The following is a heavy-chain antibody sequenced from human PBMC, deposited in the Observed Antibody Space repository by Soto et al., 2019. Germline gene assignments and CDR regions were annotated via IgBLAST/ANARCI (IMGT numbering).Heavy chain of an antibody. D-gene: IGHD2-2*01. CDR1: GFTFSSYV. J-gene: IGHJ4*02. V-gene: IGHV3-23*01. CDR3: VKGSTVWQAHYFDY. CDR2: VSAGGTGT. Sequence: GSLRLSCTASGFTFSSYVMSWVRQTPGKGLEWVSGVSAGGTGTYHADSVKGRFIISRDNSKNTLYLQMNSLRAEDTAVYYCVKGSTVWQAHYFDYWGQGTRVTVS.